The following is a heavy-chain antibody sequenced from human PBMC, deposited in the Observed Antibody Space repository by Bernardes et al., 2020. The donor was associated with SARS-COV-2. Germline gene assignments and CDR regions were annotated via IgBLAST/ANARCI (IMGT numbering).Heavy chain of an antibody. CDR1: GFNFSSYA. J-gene: IGHJ3*02. V-gene: IGHV3-23*01. CDR3: AARGVAVDTFDI. CDR2: TRGSST. D-gene: IGHD3-10*01. Sequence: GGSLRLSCAASGFNFSSYAIYWVRQAPGKGLEWVSLTRGSSTHWTDSVKGRFTISRDNSKNTLSLQMNSLRVEDTAVYYCAARGVAVDTFDIWGQGTMVAVSS.